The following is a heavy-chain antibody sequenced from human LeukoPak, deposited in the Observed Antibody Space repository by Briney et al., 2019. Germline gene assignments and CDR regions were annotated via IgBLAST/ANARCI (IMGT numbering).Heavy chain of an antibody. Sequence: GGSLRLSCAASGFTFSSYGMHWVRQAPGKGLEWVAVISYDGSNKYYADSAKGRFTISRDNSKNTLYLQMNSLRAEDTAVYYCARDEWLGRSIAARDRYYGMDVWGQGTTVTVSS. CDR3: ARDEWLGRSIAARDRYYGMDV. CDR2: ISYDGSNK. V-gene: IGHV3-30*03. J-gene: IGHJ6*02. D-gene: IGHD6-6*01. CDR1: GFTFSSYG.